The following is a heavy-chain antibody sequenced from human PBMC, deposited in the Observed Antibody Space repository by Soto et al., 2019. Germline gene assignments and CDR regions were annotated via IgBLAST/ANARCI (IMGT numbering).Heavy chain of an antibody. Sequence: GASVKVSCKASGYTFTSYGISWVRQAPGQGLEWMGWISAYNGNTNYAQKLQGRVTMTTDTSTSTAYMELRSLRSDDTAVYHCARDWYYDFWSGNYGMDVWGQGTTVTVSS. CDR3: ARDWYYDFWSGNYGMDV. J-gene: IGHJ6*02. D-gene: IGHD3-3*01. CDR2: ISAYNGNT. CDR1: GYTFTSYG. V-gene: IGHV1-18*04.